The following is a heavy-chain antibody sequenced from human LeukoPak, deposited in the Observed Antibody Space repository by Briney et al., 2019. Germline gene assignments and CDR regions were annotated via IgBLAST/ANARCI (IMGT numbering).Heavy chain of an antibody. J-gene: IGHJ4*02. Sequence: GGSLRLSCAASGFTFSSNGMSWVRQAPGKGLEWVSAISGSGGSTYYADSVKGRFTISRDNSKNTLYLQMNSLRAEDTAVYYCAALLRWLPPNVFDYWGQGTLVTVSS. CDR2: ISGSGGST. CDR1: GFTFSSNG. V-gene: IGHV3-23*01. D-gene: IGHD5-24*01. CDR3: AALLRWLPPNVFDY.